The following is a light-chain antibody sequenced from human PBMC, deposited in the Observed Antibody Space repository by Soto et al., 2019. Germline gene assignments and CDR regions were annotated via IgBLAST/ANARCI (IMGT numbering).Light chain of an antibody. CDR1: QSVSSSY. J-gene: IGKJ1*01. CDR3: QQYGNSRGT. CDR2: GAS. V-gene: IGKV3-20*01. Sequence: EIVLTQSPGTLSLSPGDRATLSCRASQSVSSSYLAWYQQKPGQAPRLLIYGASSRATGIPDRFSGSGSGTDFTLTISGLEPEDFAVYYCQQYGNSRGTFGQGTTVDIK.